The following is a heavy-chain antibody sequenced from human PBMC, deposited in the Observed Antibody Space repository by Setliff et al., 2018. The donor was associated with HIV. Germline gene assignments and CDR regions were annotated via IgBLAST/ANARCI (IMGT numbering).Heavy chain of an antibody. CDR1: GFTFSNYE. CDR2: ISSSGTTI. V-gene: IGHV3-48*03. Sequence: GGSLRLSCAASGFTFSNYEMNWVRQAPGKGLEWVSYISSSGTTIYYADSVKGRFTISRDNAKNSLYLQLNSLRAEDTAVYYCARPNYYDSSGSFDYWGQGTLVTVSS. J-gene: IGHJ4*02. D-gene: IGHD3-22*01. CDR3: ARPNYYDSSGSFDY.